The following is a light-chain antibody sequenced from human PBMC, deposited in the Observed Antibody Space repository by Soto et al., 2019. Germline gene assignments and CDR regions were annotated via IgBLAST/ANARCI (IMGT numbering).Light chain of an antibody. CDR1: DSNIGSNV. CDR2: TYN. J-gene: IGLJ1*01. CDR3: ATWDDRLRGYV. V-gene: IGLV1-44*01. Sequence: QSVLTQSPSASGPPGQRVVISCSGSDSNIGSNVVNWYQQFPGTAPKLLIYTYNRRPSGFPDRFSGSKSGTSASLVISGLQSEDEADYYCATWDDRLRGYVFGTGTKVTVL.